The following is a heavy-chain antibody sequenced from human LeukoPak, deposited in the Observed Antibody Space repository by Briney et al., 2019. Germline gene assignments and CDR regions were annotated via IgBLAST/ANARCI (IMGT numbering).Heavy chain of an antibody. CDR2: ISWNSGSI. V-gene: IGHV3-9*01. CDR1: GFTFDDYA. J-gene: IGHJ6*03. D-gene: IGHD6-19*01. Sequence: GGSLRLSCAASGFTFDDYAMHWVRQAPGKGLEWVSGISWNSGSIGYADSVKGRFIISRDNAKNSLYLQMSSLRAEDTALYYCASTPSIAVAGLYYYYYMDVWGKGTTVTVSS. CDR3: ASTPSIAVAGLYYYYYMDV.